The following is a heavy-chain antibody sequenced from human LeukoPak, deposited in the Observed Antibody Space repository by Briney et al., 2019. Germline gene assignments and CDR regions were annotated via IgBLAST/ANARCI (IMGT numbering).Heavy chain of an antibody. Sequence: GGSLRLSRAASGFTFSSHGMHWVRQAPGKGLEWVSIIWYDGSDEYYADSVKGRFTISRDNSKNTLYLQMNSLRAEDTAVYYCARDGGYHSSGPFDYWGQGTLVTVSS. CDR2: IWYDGSDE. V-gene: IGHV3-33*01. D-gene: IGHD3-22*01. CDR1: GFTFSSHG. J-gene: IGHJ4*02. CDR3: ARDGGYHSSGPFDY.